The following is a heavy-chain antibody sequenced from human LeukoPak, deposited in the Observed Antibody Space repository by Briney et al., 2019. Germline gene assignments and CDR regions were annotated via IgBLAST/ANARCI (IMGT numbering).Heavy chain of an antibody. J-gene: IGHJ3*02. D-gene: IGHD5-18*01. CDR2: ITAGNGNT. Sequence: VSVKVSCKASGYTFSSYGIGWVRQAPRQGLEWMGWITAGNGNTNYAQKVQGRVTMTTDTSTSTAYMELRSLRSDDTAVYFCARDLARGYSYGYNAFDIWGQGTMVTVSS. CDR3: ARDLARGYSYGYNAFDI. V-gene: IGHV1-18*01. CDR1: GYTFSSYG.